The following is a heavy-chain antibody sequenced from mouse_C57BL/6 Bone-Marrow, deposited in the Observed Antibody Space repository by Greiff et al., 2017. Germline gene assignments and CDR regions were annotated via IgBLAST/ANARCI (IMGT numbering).Heavy chain of an antibody. CDR1: GFNIKDDY. D-gene: IGHD1-1*01. CDR2: IDPENGDT. J-gene: IGHJ3*01. CDR3: TTDYGSSYPALVAY. V-gene: IGHV14-4*01. Sequence: VQLQQSGAELVRPGASVKLSCTASGFNIKDDYMHWVKQRPEQGLAWIGWIDPENGDTEYASKFQGKATITADTSSNTAYLQLSSLTSEDTAVYYCTTDYGSSYPALVAYWGQGTLVTVSA.